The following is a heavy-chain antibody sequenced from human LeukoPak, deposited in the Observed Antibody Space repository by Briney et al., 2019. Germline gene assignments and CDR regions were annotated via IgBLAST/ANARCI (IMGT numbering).Heavy chain of an antibody. D-gene: IGHD3-10*01. CDR3: ARDFTPYYYGSGNSLGY. V-gene: IGHV1-8*01. CDR1: GYTFTSYD. Sequence: GASVKVSCKASGYTFTSYDINWVRQATGQGLEWMGWMNPNSGNTGYAQKFQGRVTMTRNTSISTAYMELSSLRSEDTAVYYCARDFTPYYYGSGNSLGYWGQGTLVTVSS. J-gene: IGHJ4*02. CDR2: MNPNSGNT.